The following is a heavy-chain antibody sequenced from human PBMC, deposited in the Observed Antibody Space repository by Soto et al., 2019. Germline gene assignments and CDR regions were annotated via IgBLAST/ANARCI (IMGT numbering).Heavy chain of an antibody. V-gene: IGHV3-23*01. J-gene: IGHJ4*02. CDR2: ISNSGGVT. CDR3: AKAIYTGETSFDF. CDR1: GITFSQFG. D-gene: IGHD1-26*01. Sequence: EVQLLESGGGLAQPGGSLRLSCAASGITFSQFGMNWVRQAPGKGLVWVSSISNSGGVTYYSTSVRGRFIVSRDNAKDTVFLQMSGLRVDDTAIYYCAKAIYTGETSFDFWGRGTLVTVSS.